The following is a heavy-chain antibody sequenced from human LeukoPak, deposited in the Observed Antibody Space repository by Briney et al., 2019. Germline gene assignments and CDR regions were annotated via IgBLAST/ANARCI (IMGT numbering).Heavy chain of an antibody. V-gene: IGHV1-18*01. J-gene: IGHJ6*03. D-gene: IGHD6-13*01. CDR2: ISAYNGNT. Sequence: ASVKVSCKASGYTFTSYGISWVRQAPGQGLEWMGWISAYNGNTNYAQKLQGRVTMTTDTSTSTAYMELRSLRSDDTAVYYCARDMLSSSWSLNYYYMDVWGKGTTVTVSS. CDR1: GYTFTSYG. CDR3: ARDMLSSSWSLNYYYMDV.